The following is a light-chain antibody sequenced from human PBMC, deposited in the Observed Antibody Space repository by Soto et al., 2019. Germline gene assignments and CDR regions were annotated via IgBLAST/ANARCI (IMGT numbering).Light chain of an antibody. V-gene: IGLV2-14*01. CDR2: EIS. CDR1: SSDVGAHNF. Sequence: QSVLTQPASVSGSPGQSITISCTGTSSDVGAHNFVSWYQQHPGKAPKLIFYEISNRPPGLSDRFSGSKSGTTASLTISGLQAEDGADLFCSFYTTNQTLLFGGGTKLTVL. CDR3: SFYTTNQTLL. J-gene: IGLJ2*01.